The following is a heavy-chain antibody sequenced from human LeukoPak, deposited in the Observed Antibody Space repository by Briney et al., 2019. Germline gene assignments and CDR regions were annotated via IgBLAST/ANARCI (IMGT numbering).Heavy chain of an antibody. D-gene: IGHD3-16*01. J-gene: IGHJ3*02. CDR3: ARVIRSIMITFGGVHDAFDI. Sequence: SETLSLTCSVSGDSISGYYWTWIRQPAGKGLEWIGRMHSSGSTNYNPSLKSRVTISVDTSKNQFSLKLSSVTAADTAVYYCARVIRSIMITFGGVHDAFDIWGQGTMVTVSS. CDR2: MHSSGST. CDR1: GDSISGYY. V-gene: IGHV4-4*07.